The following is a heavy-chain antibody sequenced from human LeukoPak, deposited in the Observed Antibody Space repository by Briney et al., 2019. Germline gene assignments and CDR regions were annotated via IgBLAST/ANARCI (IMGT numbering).Heavy chain of an antibody. D-gene: IGHD6-6*01. CDR1: GGSLSGYY. CDR2: INHSGST. CDR3: ARAELSSSSFDY. Sequence: PSETLSLTCAVYGGSLSGYYWSGIRQPPGKGLEWIGEINHSGSTNYNPSLKSRVTISVDTSKNQFSLKLSSVTAADTAVYYCARAELSSSSFDYWAKGTLVTVSS. J-gene: IGHJ4*02. V-gene: IGHV4-34*01.